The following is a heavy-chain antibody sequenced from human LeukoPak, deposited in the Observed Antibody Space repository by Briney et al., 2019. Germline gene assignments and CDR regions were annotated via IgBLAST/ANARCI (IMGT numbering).Heavy chain of an antibody. D-gene: IGHD6-19*01. CDR1: GFTFSNAW. CDR3: TTDYRQWLVRAEYFQH. J-gene: IGHJ1*01. CDR2: IKSKTDGGTT. V-gene: IGHV3-15*01. Sequence: GGSLRLSCAASGFTFSNAWMSWVRQAPGKGLEWVGRIKSKTDGGTTDYAAPVKGRFTISRDDSKNTLYLQMNSLKTEDTAVYYCTTDYRQWLVRAEYFQHWGQGTLVTVSS.